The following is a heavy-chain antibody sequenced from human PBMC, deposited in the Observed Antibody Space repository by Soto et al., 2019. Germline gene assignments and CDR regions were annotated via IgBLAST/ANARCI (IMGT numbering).Heavy chain of an antibody. CDR2: ISAYNGNT. CDR3: ARDWHQGPAGTRAYYGMDV. J-gene: IGHJ6*02. V-gene: IGHV1-18*04. D-gene: IGHD1-7*01. CDR1: GYTFTSYG. Sequence: ASVKVSCKASGYTFTSYGISWVRQAPGQGLEWMGWISAYNGNTNYAQKLQGRVTMTTDTSTSTAYMELRSLRSDDAAVYYCARDWHQGPAGTRAYYGMDVWGQGTTVTVSS.